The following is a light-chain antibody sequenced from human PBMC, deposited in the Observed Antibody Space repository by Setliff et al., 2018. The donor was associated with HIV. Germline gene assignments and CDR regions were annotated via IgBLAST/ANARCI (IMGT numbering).Light chain of an antibody. V-gene: IGLV2-11*01. CDR1: SSDVGAYNY. Sequence: QSVLAQPRSVSGSPGPSVTISCTGTSSDVGAYNYVSWYQQYLGKAPRVVIYDVTRRPLGVPDRFSGSKSGNTASLTISSLQTEDEADYYCCSYAGTLWMFGGGTKVTVL. CDR2: DVT. J-gene: IGLJ3*02. CDR3: CSYAGTLWM.